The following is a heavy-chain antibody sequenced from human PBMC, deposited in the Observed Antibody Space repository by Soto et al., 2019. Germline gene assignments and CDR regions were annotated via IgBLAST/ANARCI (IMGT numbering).Heavy chain of an antibody. V-gene: IGHV3-21*01. Sequence: PGGSLRLSCVASGFTFSSYSMNWVRQAPGKGLEWVSSISSSSSYIYYADSVKGRFTISRDNAKNSLYLQMNSLRAEDTAVYYCARDLPAGEATVVIGGGDDAFDIWGQGTMVTVSS. J-gene: IGHJ3*02. CDR2: ISSSSSYI. D-gene: IGHD4-17*01. CDR1: GFTFSSYS. CDR3: ARDLPAGEATVVIGGGDDAFDI.